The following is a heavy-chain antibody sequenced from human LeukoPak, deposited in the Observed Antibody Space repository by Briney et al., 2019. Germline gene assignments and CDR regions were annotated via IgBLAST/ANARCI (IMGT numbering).Heavy chain of an antibody. V-gene: IGHV3-7*01. D-gene: IGHD1-26*01. Sequence: PGGSLRLSCAASGFTFSSYWMSWVRQAPGKGLEWVANIKQDGSEKYYVDSVKGRFTISRDNAKNSLYLQMNSLRAEDTAVYYCARDEATLSWSYDPWGQGTLVTVSS. J-gene: IGHJ5*02. CDR2: IKQDGSEK. CDR1: GFTFSSYW. CDR3: ARDEATLSWSYDP.